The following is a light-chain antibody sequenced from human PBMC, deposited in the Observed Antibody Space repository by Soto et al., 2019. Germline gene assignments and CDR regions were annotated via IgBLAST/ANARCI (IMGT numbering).Light chain of an antibody. CDR2: EGS. CDR1: QSISSW. J-gene: IGKJ1*01. Sequence: DIQMTQSPSTLSASVGDRVTITCRASQSISSWLAWYQQKSGEAPKLLIYEGSTLASGVPSRFSGSGSGTEFTLTISSLQPDDFATYYCQQYDTSSRTFGQGTKVEVK. CDR3: QQYDTSSRT. V-gene: IGKV1-5*03.